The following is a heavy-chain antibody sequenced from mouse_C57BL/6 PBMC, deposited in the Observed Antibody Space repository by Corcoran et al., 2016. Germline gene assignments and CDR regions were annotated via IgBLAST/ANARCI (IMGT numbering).Heavy chain of an antibody. Sequence: QIQLVQSGPELKKPGETVKISCKASGYTFTTYGMSWVKQAPGKGLKWMGWINTYSGVPTYADDFKGRFAFSLETSASTAYLQINNLKNEDTATYFCAREPFAMYYWGQGTSVTVSS. CDR3: AREPFAMYY. V-gene: IGHV9-3*01. J-gene: IGHJ4*01. CDR1: GYTFTTYG. CDR2: INTYSGVP.